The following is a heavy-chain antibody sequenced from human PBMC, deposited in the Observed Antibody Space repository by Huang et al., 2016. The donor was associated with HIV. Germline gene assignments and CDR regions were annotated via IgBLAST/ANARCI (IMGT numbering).Heavy chain of an antibody. D-gene: IGHD2-2*01. Sequence: QVQLVQSGAEVRKPGASVKVSCKASGYSFRDNFIHWGRQAPGRGLEWMGIINPSSGSRSHAQKFQGRVAMTVDTSTSTIYVELSSLTSEDTAVYYCARAMSVGVPKDAFDIWGQGTKVTVSS. CDR3: ARAMSVGVPKDAFDI. CDR1: GYSFRDNF. J-gene: IGHJ3*02. CDR2: INPSSGSR. V-gene: IGHV1-46*01.